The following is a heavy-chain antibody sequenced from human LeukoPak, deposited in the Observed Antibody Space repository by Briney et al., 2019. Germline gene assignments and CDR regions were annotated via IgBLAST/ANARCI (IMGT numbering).Heavy chain of an antibody. CDR3: ARASRGTAVAVWDY. CDR1: GGSVSSGSYY. D-gene: IGHD6-19*01. CDR2: IYYSGST. Sequence: SETLSLTCTVSGGSVSSGSYYWSWIRQPPGKGLEWIGYIYYSGSTNYNPSLKSRVTISVDTSKNQFSLKLSSVTAAGTAVYYCARASRGTAVAVWDYWGQGTLVTVSS. V-gene: IGHV4-61*01. J-gene: IGHJ4*02.